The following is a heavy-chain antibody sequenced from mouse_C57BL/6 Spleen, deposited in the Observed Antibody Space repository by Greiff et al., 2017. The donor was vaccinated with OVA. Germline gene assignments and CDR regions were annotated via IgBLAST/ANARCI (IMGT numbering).Heavy chain of an antibody. CDR3: ARSGVSWYFDV. V-gene: IGHV1-80*01. CDR1: GYAFSSYW. Sequence: QVHVKQSGAELVKPGASVKISCKASGYAFSSYWMNWVKQRPGKGLEWIGQIYPGDGDTNYNGKFKGKATLTADKSSGTAYMQLSSLTSEDSAVYFCARSGVSWYFDVWGTGTTVTVSS. CDR2: IYPGDGDT. J-gene: IGHJ1*03. D-gene: IGHD3-1*01.